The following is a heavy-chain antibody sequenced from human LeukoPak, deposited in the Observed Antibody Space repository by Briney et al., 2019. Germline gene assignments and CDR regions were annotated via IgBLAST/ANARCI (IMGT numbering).Heavy chain of an antibody. CDR2: ISSGGSTI. Sequence: PGGSLRLSCAASGFTFSDYYMTWIRQAPGKGLEWVSYISSGGSTIYYADSVKGRFTISRDNSKNTLYLQMNSLRPEDTAVYYCANYDRGYFDYWGQGTLVTVSP. CDR3: ANYDRGYFDY. V-gene: IGHV3-11*04. D-gene: IGHD3-22*01. CDR1: GFTFSDYY. J-gene: IGHJ4*02.